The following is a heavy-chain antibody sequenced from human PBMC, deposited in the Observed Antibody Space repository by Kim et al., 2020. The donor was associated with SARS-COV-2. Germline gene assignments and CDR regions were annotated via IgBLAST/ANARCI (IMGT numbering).Heavy chain of an antibody. D-gene: IGHD4-17*01. CDR2: INHSGSA. Sequence: SETLSLTCAVYGGSFSDYYWNWIRQPPGKGLEWIGEINHSGSAKYNPSLKSRVTISVDTSKNQISLKLSSVTAADTAVYYCASRGVDYGDYPQNYWAQGT. CDR1: GGSFSDYY. J-gene: IGHJ4*02. V-gene: IGHV4-34*01. CDR3: ASRGVDYGDYPQNY.